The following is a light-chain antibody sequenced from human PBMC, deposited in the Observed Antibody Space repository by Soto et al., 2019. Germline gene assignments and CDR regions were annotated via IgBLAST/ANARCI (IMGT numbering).Light chain of an antibody. Sequence: DIQMTQSPSSLSASVGDRVTITCRASQSISSYLHWYQQKPGKAPKLLIYSASSLQSGVPSRFSGSGSGTDFTLTISSLEPEDFAVYYCQQRSNWPLTFGGGTKVEIK. V-gene: IGKV1-39*01. CDR1: QSISSY. CDR3: QQRSNWPLT. J-gene: IGKJ4*01. CDR2: SAS.